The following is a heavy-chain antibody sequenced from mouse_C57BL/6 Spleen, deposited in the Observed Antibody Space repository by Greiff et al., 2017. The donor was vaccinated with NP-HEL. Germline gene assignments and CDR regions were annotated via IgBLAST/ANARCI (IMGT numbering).Heavy chain of an antibody. V-gene: IGHV1-55*01. J-gene: IGHJ1*03. CDR3: ARSGGYFDV. CDR1: GYTFTSYW. Sequence: VKLQESGAELVKPGASVKMSCKASGYTFTSYWITWVKQRPGPGLEWIGDIYPGSGSTNYNEKFKSKATLTVDTSSSTAYMQLSSLTSEDSAVFYWARSGGYFDVWSTGTTVTVSS. D-gene: IGHD3-1*01. CDR2: IYPGSGST.